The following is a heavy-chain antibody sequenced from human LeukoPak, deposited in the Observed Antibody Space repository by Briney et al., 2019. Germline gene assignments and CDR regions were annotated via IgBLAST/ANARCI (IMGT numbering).Heavy chain of an antibody. D-gene: IGHD5-24*01. J-gene: IGHJ4*02. CDR2: IIPIFGIA. V-gene: IGHV1-69*04. CDR1: GGTFSSYA. Sequence: ASVKVSCKASGGTFSSYAISWVRQAPGQGLEWMGRIIPIFGIANYAQKFQGRVTITADKSTSTVYMELSSLRSEDTAVYYCARDLSGDGYSGYWGQGTLVTVSS. CDR3: ARDLSGDGYSGY.